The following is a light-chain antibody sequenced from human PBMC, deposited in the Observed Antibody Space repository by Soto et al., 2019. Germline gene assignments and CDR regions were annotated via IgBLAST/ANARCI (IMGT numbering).Light chain of an antibody. Sequence: DIVMTQSPDSLAVSLGERATINCNSSQSFLYSSNSKSSLAWYQQKPGQPPNLLIYWASSRESGVPDRFSGSGSGTDFTLTISSLQAEDVAVYFCLQYYTTPYTFGQGTKVDIK. CDR2: WAS. J-gene: IGKJ2*01. V-gene: IGKV4-1*01. CDR3: LQYYTTPYT. CDR1: QSFLYSSNSKSS.